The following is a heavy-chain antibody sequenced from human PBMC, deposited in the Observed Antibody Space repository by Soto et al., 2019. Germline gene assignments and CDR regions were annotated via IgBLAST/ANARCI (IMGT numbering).Heavy chain of an antibody. CDR1: GDSISSGTYS. J-gene: IGHJ4*02. CDR3: VGLRLGELSRLFDY. D-gene: IGHD3-16*02. CDR2: IYHGGST. V-gene: IGHV4-30-2*01. Sequence: PSETLSLTCGDSGDSISSGTYSWTWIRQPPGKGLECTGYIYHGGSTYYNTSLKSRVTISVDRSKNQFSLKLSSVTAADTSVYYCVGLRLGELSRLFDYWGQGTLVTVSS.